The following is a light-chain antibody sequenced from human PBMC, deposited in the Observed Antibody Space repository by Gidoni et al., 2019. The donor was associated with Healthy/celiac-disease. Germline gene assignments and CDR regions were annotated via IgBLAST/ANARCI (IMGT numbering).Light chain of an antibody. V-gene: IGLV2-14*01. Sequence: QSALTQPASVSGSPGQSITISCTGTSSDVGGYNYVSWYQQHPGKAPKLMIYEVSNRPSGVSNRFSGSKSGNTASRTISGLQAEDEADYYCSSYTSSSRWLFGGGTKLTVL. CDR1: SSDVGGYNY. CDR3: SSYTSSSRWL. CDR2: EVS. J-gene: IGLJ3*02.